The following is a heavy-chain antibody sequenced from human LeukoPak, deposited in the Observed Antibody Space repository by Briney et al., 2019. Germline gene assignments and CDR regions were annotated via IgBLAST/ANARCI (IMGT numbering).Heavy chain of an antibody. J-gene: IGHJ4*02. CDR3: ASRGHVGSGTYSPYDF. Sequence: PAGSLRLSCAASGFTFSSYSMNWVRQAPGKGLKWISYISSDSSTTYYADSVKGRFTISRDNSSNTVYLQMTSLRAEDTAVYYCASRGHVGSGTYSPYDFWGQGTLVTVSS. CDR1: GFTFSSYS. V-gene: IGHV3-48*01. D-gene: IGHD3-10*01. CDR2: ISSDSSTT.